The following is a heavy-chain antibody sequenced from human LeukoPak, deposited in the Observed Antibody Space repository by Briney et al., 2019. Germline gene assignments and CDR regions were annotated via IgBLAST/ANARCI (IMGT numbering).Heavy chain of an antibody. V-gene: IGHV1-69*04. J-gene: IGHJ3*02. CDR2: IIPIFGIA. Sequence: ASVMVSCKASGGTFSSYAISWVRQAPGQGLEWMGRIIPIFGIANYAQKFQGRVTITADKSTSTAYMELSSLRSEDTAVYYCARVVTPHDAFDIWGQGTMVTVSS. CDR3: ARVVTPHDAFDI. D-gene: IGHD5-18*01. CDR1: GGTFSSYA.